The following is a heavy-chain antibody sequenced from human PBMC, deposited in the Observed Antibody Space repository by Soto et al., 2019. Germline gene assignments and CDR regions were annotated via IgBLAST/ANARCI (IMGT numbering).Heavy chain of an antibody. V-gene: IGHV3-23*01. D-gene: IGHD2-21*01. CDR1: GFIFSDFA. CDR3: ATPPAGDSPCYFHF. CDR2: VSVYGGST. Sequence: DVQLLESGGDLVQPGESLRLSCAASGFIFSDFAMSWVRQTPGKGLEWVSAVSVYGGSTHYSDAVKGRFTISRDNSRDTLFRQMTGLRAEDTAVYYGATPPAGDSPCYFHFWGRGTLVPVSS. J-gene: IGHJ2*01.